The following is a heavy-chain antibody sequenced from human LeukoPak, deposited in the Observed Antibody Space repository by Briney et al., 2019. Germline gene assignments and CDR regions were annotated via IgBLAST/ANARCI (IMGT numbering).Heavy chain of an antibody. CDR1: GGSINSDY. J-gene: IGHJ4*02. CDR2: IYYSGIT. CDR3: ARLHYDSSGYYYFDY. D-gene: IGHD3-22*01. Sequence: SETLSLTCTVSGGSINSDYWSWIRQPPGKGLEWIGYIYYSGITNYNPSLKSRVTISVDTSKNQFSLKLSSVTAADTAVYYCARLHYDSSGYYYFDYWGQGTLVTVSS. V-gene: IGHV4-59*08.